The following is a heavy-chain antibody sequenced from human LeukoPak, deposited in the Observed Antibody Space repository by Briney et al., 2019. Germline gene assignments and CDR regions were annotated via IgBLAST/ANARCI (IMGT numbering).Heavy chain of an antibody. Sequence: GGSLRLSCAASGLTFSSHWMHWVRQAPGKGLVWVSRITNDGSSTTYADSVKGRFTISRDNAKNMLYLQVNSLRAEDTAVYYCAKSRTSTAYFNFDYWGQGTLVTVSS. CDR2: ITNDGSST. J-gene: IGHJ4*02. CDR1: GLTFSSHW. D-gene: IGHD3-22*01. CDR3: AKSRTSTAYFNFDY. V-gene: IGHV3-74*01.